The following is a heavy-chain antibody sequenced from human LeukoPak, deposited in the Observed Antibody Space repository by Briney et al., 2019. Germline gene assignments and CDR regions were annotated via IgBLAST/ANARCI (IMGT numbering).Heavy chain of an antibody. CDR1: GYTLTELS. CDR2: FDPEDGET. D-gene: IGHD3-22*01. Sequence: ASVKVSCKVSGYTLTELSTHWVRQAPGKGLEWMGGFDPEDGETIYTQKFQGRVTMTEDTSTDTAYMELSSLSSEDTAVYYCATHSSDSSGYYYYWGQGTLVTVSS. J-gene: IGHJ4*02. V-gene: IGHV1-24*01. CDR3: ATHSSDSSGYYYY.